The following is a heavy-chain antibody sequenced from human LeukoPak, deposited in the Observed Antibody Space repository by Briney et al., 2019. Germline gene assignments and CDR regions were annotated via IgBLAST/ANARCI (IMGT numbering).Heavy chain of an antibody. CDR1: GFTFGSYW. V-gene: IGHV3-7*04. J-gene: IGHJ4*02. D-gene: IGHD3-22*01. CDR2: VKHDGSET. CDR3: AGGSGYLAPH. Sequence: GGSLRLSCAASGFTFGSYWMNWVRQAPGKGLEWLAIVKHDGSETHYVDSVRGRFTISKDSARPSVYLQMNSLRAEDTAVYYCAGGSGYLAPHWGQGTLVTVSS.